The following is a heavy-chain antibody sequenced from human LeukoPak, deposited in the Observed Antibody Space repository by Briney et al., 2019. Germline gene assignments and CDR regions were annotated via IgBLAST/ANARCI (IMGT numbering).Heavy chain of an antibody. V-gene: IGHV1-8*01. CDR1: GYTFTSYD. CDR3: ARATSFRGELLYFDY. J-gene: IGHJ4*02. CDR2: MSPNSGDT. Sequence: ASVTVSCKASGYTFTSYDFNWVRQATGQRPEWMGWMSPNSGDTGYAQKFQDRVTMTRNTSISTAYMELSSLRSDGTAVYYCARATSFRGELLYFDYWGQGTLVTVSS. D-gene: IGHD1-26*01.